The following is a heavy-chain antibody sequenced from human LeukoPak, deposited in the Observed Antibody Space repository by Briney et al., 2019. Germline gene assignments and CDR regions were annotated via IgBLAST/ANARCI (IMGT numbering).Heavy chain of an antibody. CDR1: GFTFSSYS. J-gene: IGHJ4*02. CDR2: ISSSSYI. V-gene: IGHV3-21*01. CDR3: ARGVSRDGYNFYY. Sequence: PGRSLRLSCAASGFTFSSYSMNWVRQAPGKGLEWVSSISSSSYIYYADSVKGRFTISRDNAKNSLYLQMNSLRAEDTAVYYCARGVSRDGYNFYYWGQGTLVTVSS. D-gene: IGHD5-24*01.